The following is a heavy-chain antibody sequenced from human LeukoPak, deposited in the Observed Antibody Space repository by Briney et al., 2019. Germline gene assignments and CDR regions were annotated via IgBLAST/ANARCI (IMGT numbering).Heavy chain of an antibody. CDR3: ARAPTYSSSWYLDY. CDR2: IYHSGST. V-gene: IGHV4-59*01. J-gene: IGHJ4*02. CDR1: GGSISSYY. D-gene: IGHD6-13*01. Sequence: SETLSLTCTVSGGSISSYYWSWIRQPPGKGLEWIGYIYHSGSTSYNPSLKSRVTISVDTSKNQFSLKLSSVTAADTAVYYCARAPTYSSSWYLDYWGQGILVTVSS.